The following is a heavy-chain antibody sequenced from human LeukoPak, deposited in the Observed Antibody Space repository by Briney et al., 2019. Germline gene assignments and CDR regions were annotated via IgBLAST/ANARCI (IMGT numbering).Heavy chain of an antibody. D-gene: IGHD6-19*01. CDR1: GGSISNYY. Sequence: KTSETLSLTYTVSGGSISNYYWSWIRQPPGKGLECMGYIYYSGTTNYNPSLKSRVTISVDTSKNQFSLKLSSVTAADTAVYYCATTGYSSGWYLGYWGQGTLVTVSS. CDR2: IYYSGTT. J-gene: IGHJ4*02. CDR3: ATTGYSSGWYLGY. V-gene: IGHV4-59*12.